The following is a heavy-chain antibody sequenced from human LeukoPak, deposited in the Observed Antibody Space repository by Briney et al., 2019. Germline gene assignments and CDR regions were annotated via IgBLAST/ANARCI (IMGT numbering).Heavy chain of an antibody. J-gene: IGHJ4*02. D-gene: IGHD3-22*01. CDR1: GFTFSSYS. Sequence: GSLRLSCAASGFTFSSYSMNWVRQAPGKGLEWVSYISSSSSTIYYADSVKGRFTISRDNAKNSLYLQMNSLRAEDTAVYYCARDSGYFFDYWGQGTLVTVSS. CDR2: ISSSSSTI. CDR3: ARDSGYFFDY. V-gene: IGHV3-48*01.